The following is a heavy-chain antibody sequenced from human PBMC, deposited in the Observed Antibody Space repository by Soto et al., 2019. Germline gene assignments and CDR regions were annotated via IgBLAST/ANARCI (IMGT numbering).Heavy chain of an antibody. CDR3: ASPAYTGPQYRFDY. Sequence: QVQLVQSGAEVKKPGSSVKVSCKASGGTFNAYAISWARQAPGQGLEWMGGIIPVSGRADYAQTFQGRVAITANTSTTTFYMELSSLRSEDTAVYYCASPAYTGPQYRFDYWGQGTLVTVSS. CDR2: IIPVSGRA. V-gene: IGHV1-69*14. CDR1: GGTFNAYA. J-gene: IGHJ4*02. D-gene: IGHD4-4*01.